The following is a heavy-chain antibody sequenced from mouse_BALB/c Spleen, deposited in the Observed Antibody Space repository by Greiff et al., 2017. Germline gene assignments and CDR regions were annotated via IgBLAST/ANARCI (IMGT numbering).Heavy chain of an antibody. J-gene: IGHJ3*01. CDR2: ISNGGGST. CDR3: ARPPSTMITTGFAY. V-gene: IGHV5-12-2*01. D-gene: IGHD2-4*01. Sequence: EVQGVESGGGLVKPGGSLKLSCAASGFTFSSYTMSWVRQTPEKRLEWVAYISNGGGSTYYPDTVKGRFTISRDNAKNTLYLQMSSLKSEDTAMYYCARPPSTMITTGFAYWGQGTLVTVSA. CDR1: GFTFSSYT.